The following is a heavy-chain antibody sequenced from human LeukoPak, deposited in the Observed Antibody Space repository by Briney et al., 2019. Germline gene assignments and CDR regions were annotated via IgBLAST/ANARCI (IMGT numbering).Heavy chain of an antibody. D-gene: IGHD3-10*01. CDR2: IFTRGIT. CDR1: GGSISIYY. V-gene: IGHV4-4*07. CDR3: ARDTSGTYYNPLGYMDV. Sequence: SETLSLTCTVSGGSISIYYWNWILQPAGGGLEWIGRIFTRGITNYNPSLKSRVTMSVDTSKNQFSLNLSSVIAADTAIYYSARDTSGTYYNPLGYMDVWGKGTTVTVSS. J-gene: IGHJ6*03.